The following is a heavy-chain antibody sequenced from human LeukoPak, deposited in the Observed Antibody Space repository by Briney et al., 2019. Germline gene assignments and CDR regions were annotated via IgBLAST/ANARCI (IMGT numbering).Heavy chain of an antibody. D-gene: IGHD1-26*01. V-gene: IGHV3-48*02. Sequence: GGSLRLSCAASGFTFSSYSMNWVRQAPGKGLEWVSYISSSSSTIYYADSVKGRFTISRDNAKNSLYLQMNSLRDEDTAVYYCARVATWGPLYYYGMDVWGQGTTVAVSS. CDR1: GFTFSSYS. CDR2: ISSSSSTI. CDR3: ARVATWGPLYYYGMDV. J-gene: IGHJ6*02.